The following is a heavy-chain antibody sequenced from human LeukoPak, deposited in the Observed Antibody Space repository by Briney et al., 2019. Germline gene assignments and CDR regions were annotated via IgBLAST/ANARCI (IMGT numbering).Heavy chain of an antibody. CDR1: GGSISSSSYY. V-gene: IGHV4-39*01. CDR2: IYYSGST. D-gene: IGHD2-2*01. CDR3: ASAWSIIVVVPAAFDY. J-gene: IGHJ4*02. Sequence: SETLSPTCAVSGGSISSSSYYWGWIRQPPGKGLEWIGSIYYSGSTYYNPSLKSRVTISVDTSKNPFSLKLSSVTAADTAVYYCASAWSIIVVVPAAFDYWGQGTLVTVSS.